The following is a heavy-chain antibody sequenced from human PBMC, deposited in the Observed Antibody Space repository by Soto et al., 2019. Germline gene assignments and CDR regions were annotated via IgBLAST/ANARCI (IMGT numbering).Heavy chain of an antibody. CDR2: ISGSGGST. J-gene: IGHJ4*02. D-gene: IGHD4-17*01. V-gene: IGHV3-23*01. CDR3: AKQPFWGWDYGGNAPLFDY. CDR1: GFTFSSYA. Sequence: PGGSLRLSCAASGFTFSSYAMIWVRQAPGKGLEWVSAISGSGGSTYYADSVKGRFTISRDNSKNTLYLQMNSLRAEDTAVYYCAKQPFWGWDYGGNAPLFDYWGQGTLVTVSS.